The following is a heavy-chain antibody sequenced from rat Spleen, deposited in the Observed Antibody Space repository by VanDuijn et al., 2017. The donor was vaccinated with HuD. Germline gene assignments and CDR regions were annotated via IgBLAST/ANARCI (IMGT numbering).Heavy chain of an antibody. CDR3: TTRPYYSSLNWFPY. Sequence: EVQLVESGGGLVQPGRSMKLSCVASGFTFSNCDMAWVRQAPKKGLEWVASISPSGGSTYYRDSVKGRFTISRDNAKSTLYLQMDSLRSEDTATYYCTTRPYYSSLNWFPYWGQGTLVTVSS. CDR1: GFTFSNCD. CDR2: ISPSGGST. D-gene: IGHD1-2*01. V-gene: IGHV5-19*01. J-gene: IGHJ3*01.